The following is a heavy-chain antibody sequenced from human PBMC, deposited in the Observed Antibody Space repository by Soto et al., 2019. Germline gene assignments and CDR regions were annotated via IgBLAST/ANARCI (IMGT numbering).Heavy chain of an antibody. Sequence: PGGSLRLSCSASGFTLRNYVMHWVRQAPGKGLEYISAVSDQGDSTFYADSVKGRFTISRDNSKNTLYLQMSSLRAEDTAVYYCARDFDYGDGFGFDYWGQGTLVTVSS. D-gene: IGHD4-17*01. CDR2: VSDQGDST. V-gene: IGHV3-64*04. CDR1: GFTLRNYV. J-gene: IGHJ4*02. CDR3: ARDFDYGDGFGFDY.